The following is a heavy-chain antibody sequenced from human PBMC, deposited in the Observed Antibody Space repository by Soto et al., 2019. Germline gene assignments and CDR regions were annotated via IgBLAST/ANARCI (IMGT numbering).Heavy chain of an antibody. CDR1: GGSITSGRYY. CDR3: ARAYYYDSSGYYPVYWYFDL. J-gene: IGHJ2*01. CDR2: IYYSWST. V-gene: IGHV4-31*03. Sequence: SAPLSITCTVSGGSITSGRYYWSWIRQHPGKGVECIGYIYYSWSTYYNPSLESRVTISVDTSKNQFSLKLSSVTAADTAVYYCARAYYYDSSGYYPVYWYFDLWGRGTLVTVSS. D-gene: IGHD3-22*01.